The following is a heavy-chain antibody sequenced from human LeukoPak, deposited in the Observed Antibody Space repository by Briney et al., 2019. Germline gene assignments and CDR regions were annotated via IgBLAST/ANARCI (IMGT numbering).Heavy chain of an antibody. Sequence: PGGSLRLSCAASGFTFSSYGMHWVRQAPGKGLEWVAVIWYDGSNKYYADSVKGRFTISRDNSKNTLYLQMNSLRAEGTAVYYCARGGPYYDFWSGYSQFQHWGQGTLVTVSS. J-gene: IGHJ1*01. CDR1: GFTFSSYG. CDR2: IWYDGSNK. CDR3: ARGGPYYDFWSGYSQFQH. D-gene: IGHD3-3*01. V-gene: IGHV3-33*01.